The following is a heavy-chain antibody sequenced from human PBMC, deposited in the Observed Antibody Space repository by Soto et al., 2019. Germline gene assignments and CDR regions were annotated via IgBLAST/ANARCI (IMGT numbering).Heavy chain of an antibody. Sequence: PSETLSLTCTFSGGSISSSYWSWIRQPPGKGLEWIGYIYDSGSTYYNSSLKSRVTMSVDTSKNQFSLKLNSVTAADTAVYYCARERIDWGQGTPVTVSS. V-gene: IGHV4-59*08. CDR1: GGSISSSY. CDR2: IYDSGST. CDR3: ARERID. J-gene: IGHJ4*02. D-gene: IGHD1-26*01.